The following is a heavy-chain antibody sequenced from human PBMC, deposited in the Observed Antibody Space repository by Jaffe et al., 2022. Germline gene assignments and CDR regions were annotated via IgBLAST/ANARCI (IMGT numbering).Heavy chain of an antibody. CDR2: ISDSGDST. CDR1: GFTFTSCA. J-gene: IGHJ4*02. D-gene: IGHD2-2*01. Sequence: EVQLLESGGGLVQPGGGSLRLSCAASGFTFTSCAMSWVRQAPGRGLEWVSSISDSGDSTYYADSVKGRFTISRDNSKNTLYLQMNSLRAEDTALYYCAKETGRGIVVAPAAMRGFDYWGQGALVTVSS. V-gene: IGHV3-23*01. CDR3: AKETGRGIVVAPAAMRGFDY.